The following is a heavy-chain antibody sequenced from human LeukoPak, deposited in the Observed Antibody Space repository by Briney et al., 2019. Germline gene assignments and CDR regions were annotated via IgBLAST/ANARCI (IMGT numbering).Heavy chain of an antibody. Sequence: SETLSLTCTVSGGSVSSGSYYWSWIRQPPGKGLEWIGYIYYSGSTYYNPSLKSRVTISVDTSKNQFSLKLSSVTAADTAVYYCARDSSGRQIDYWGQGTLVTVSS. V-gene: IGHV4-30-4*01. CDR1: GGSVSSGSYY. CDR2: IYYSGST. J-gene: IGHJ4*02. D-gene: IGHD3-22*01. CDR3: ARDSSGRQIDY.